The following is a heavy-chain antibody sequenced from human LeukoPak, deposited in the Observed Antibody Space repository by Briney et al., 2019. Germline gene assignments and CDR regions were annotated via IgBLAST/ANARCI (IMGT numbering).Heavy chain of an antibody. J-gene: IGHJ4*02. CDR2: ISYDGSNK. CDR1: GFTFSSYA. D-gene: IGHD6-6*01. CDR3: VSMGGSIAADY. Sequence: PGRSLRLSCAASGFTFSSYAMHWVRQAPGKGLEWVAVISYDGSNKYYADSVKGRFTISRDNSKNTLYLQLNSLRAEDTAVYYYVSMGGSIAADYWGQGTLVTVSS. V-gene: IGHV3-30-3*01.